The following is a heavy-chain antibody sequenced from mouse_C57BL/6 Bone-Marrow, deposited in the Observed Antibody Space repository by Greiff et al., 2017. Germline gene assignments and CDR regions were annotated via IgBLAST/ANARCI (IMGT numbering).Heavy chain of an antibody. V-gene: IGHV5-17*01. Sequence: EVKLMESGGGLVKPGGSLKLSCAASGFTFSDYGMHWVRQAPEKGLEWVAYISSGSSTIYYADTVKGRFTISRDNAKNTLFLQMTSLRSEDTAMYYCAILYYGSSDYYAMDYWGQGTSVTVSS. CDR2: ISSGSSTI. CDR1: GFTFSDYG. J-gene: IGHJ4*01. D-gene: IGHD1-1*01. CDR3: AILYYGSSDYYAMDY.